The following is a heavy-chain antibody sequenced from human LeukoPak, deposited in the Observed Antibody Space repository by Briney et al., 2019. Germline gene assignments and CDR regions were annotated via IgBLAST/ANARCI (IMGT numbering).Heavy chain of an antibody. CDR1: GYTFTSYY. CDR2: INPSGGST. D-gene: IGHD3-10*01. V-gene: IGHV1-46*01. Sequence: ASVKVSCKASGYTFTSYYMHWVRQAPGQGLEWMGIINPSGGSTSYAQKFQGRVTMTRDTSTSTVYMELSSLRSEDTAVYYCARDSLYYGSGSYLGFDPWGQGTLVTVSS. CDR3: ARDSLYYGSGSYLGFDP. J-gene: IGHJ5*02.